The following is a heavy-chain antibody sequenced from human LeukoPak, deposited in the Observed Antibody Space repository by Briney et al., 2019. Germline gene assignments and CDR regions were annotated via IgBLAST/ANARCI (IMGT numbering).Heavy chain of an antibody. CDR3: ARVLAGGYDSSGYSLGY. D-gene: IGHD3-22*01. CDR1: GYTLTELS. V-gene: IGHV1-24*01. Sequence: ASVKVSCKVSGYTLTELSMHWVRQAPGKGLEWMGGFDPEDGETIYAQKFQGRVTMTEDTSTDTAYMELSSLRSEDTAVYYCARVLAGGYDSSGYSLGYWGQGTLVTVSS. J-gene: IGHJ4*02. CDR2: FDPEDGET.